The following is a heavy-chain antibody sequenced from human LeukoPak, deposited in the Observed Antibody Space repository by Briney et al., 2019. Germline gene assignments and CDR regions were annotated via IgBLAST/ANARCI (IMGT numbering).Heavy chain of an antibody. V-gene: IGHV4-61*02. CDR3: ARNYYDSSGYLPD. Sequence: SETLSLTCTVSGDSISSGDYYWSWIRQPAGKGLEWIGRISSSGSTNYNPSLKSRVTISVDTSKKQFSLKLSSVTAADTALYYCARNYYDSSGYLPDWGQGTLVTVSS. CDR2: ISSSGST. J-gene: IGHJ4*02. CDR1: GDSISSGDYY. D-gene: IGHD3-22*01.